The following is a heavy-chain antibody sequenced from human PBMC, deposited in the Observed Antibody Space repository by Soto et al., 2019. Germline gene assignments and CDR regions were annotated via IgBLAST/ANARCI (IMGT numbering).Heavy chain of an antibody. CDR1: GFTFSSYG. CDR2: ISYDGSNK. J-gene: IGHJ4*02. D-gene: IGHD2-8*01. Sequence: HPGGSLRLSCAASGFTFSSYGMHWVRQAPGKGLEWVAVISYDGSNKYYADSVKGRFTISRDNSKNTLYLQMNSLRAEDTAVYYCAKDSKMAKYGGFDDWGQGTLVTVAS. CDR3: AKDSKMAKYGGFDD. V-gene: IGHV3-30*18.